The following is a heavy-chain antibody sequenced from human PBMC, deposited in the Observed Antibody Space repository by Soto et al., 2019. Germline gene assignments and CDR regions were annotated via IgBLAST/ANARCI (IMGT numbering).Heavy chain of an antibody. Sequence: VQLVESGGGLVKPGGSLRLSCVASGFTFSNSTMNWVRQAPGKGPEWIAYIVRDSSYISYVDTVEGRFTISRDNAKNSLYLHMNNLRADDSAIYYCARGMMYQQPLVGHDNFFDPWGQGTVVIVSS. J-gene: IGHJ5*02. CDR3: ARGMMYQQPLVGHDNFFDP. CDR2: IVRDSSYI. CDR1: GFTFSNST. D-gene: IGHD2-2*01. V-gene: IGHV3-21*01.